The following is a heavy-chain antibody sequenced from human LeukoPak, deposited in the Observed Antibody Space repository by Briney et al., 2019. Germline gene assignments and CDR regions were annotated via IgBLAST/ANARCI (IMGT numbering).Heavy chain of an antibody. CDR1: GFSLTTYG. V-gene: IGHV3-33*01. J-gene: IGHJ4*02. Sequence: GGPLRLSCAASGFSLTTYGTHWLRQAPGKGLEWVAVIWYDGSRKFYGDSVKGRFTVSRDTSENTMYLQMNTLRVDDTAVYYCARDGGSGIDYWGQGTLVTVSS. CDR2: IWYDGSRK. D-gene: IGHD3-10*01. CDR3: ARDGGSGIDY.